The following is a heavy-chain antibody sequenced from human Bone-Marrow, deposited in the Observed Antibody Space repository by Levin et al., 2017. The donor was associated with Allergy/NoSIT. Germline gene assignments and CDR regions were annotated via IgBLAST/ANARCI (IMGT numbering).Heavy chain of an antibody. CDR3: SGGYDPFSVFWGSFDY. CDR1: EFPFSTYA. D-gene: IGHD3-16*01. V-gene: IGHV3-23*01. Sequence: GESLKISCAASEFPFSTYAMSWVRQAPGRGLEWVSGISTGSDSTYYADSVKGRFTISRDNSKNTLHLQMNSLRAEATAVYYCSGGYDPFSVFWGSFDYWGPGTLVTVSS. J-gene: IGHJ4*02. CDR2: ISTGSDST.